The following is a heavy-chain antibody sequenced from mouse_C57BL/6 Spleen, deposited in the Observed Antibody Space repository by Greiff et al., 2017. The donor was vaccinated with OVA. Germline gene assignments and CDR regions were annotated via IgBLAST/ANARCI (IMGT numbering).Heavy chain of an antibody. CDR1: GYTFTSYW. J-gene: IGHJ1*03. Sequence: QVQLKQPGAELVRPGSSVKLSCKASGYTFTSYWMHWVKQRPIQGLEWIGNIDPSDSETPYNQKFKDKATLTVDKSSSTAYMQLSSLTSEDSAVYYCASAYGSSYEYFDVWGTGTTVTVSS. CDR2: IDPSDSET. D-gene: IGHD1-1*01. CDR3: ASAYGSSYEYFDV. V-gene: IGHV1-52*01.